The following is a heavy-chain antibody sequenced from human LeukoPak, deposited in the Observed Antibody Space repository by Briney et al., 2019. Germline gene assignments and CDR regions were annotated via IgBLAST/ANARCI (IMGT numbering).Heavy chain of an antibody. V-gene: IGHV1-2*02. CDR1: GYTFTGYY. CDR3: ARSPSWSSSWYGY. J-gene: IGHJ4*02. Sequence: GASVKVSCKASGYTFTGYYMHWVRQAPGQGLEWMGWINPNSGGTNYAQKFQGRVTMTGDTSISTAYMELSRLRSDDTAVYYCARSPSWSSSWYGYWGQGTLVTVSS. CDR2: INPNSGGT. D-gene: IGHD6-13*01.